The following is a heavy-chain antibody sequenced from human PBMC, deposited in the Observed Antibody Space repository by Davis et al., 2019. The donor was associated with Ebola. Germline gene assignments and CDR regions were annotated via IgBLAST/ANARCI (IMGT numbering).Heavy chain of an antibody. J-gene: IGHJ4*02. CDR2: ISYDGSNK. CDR3: AREGWSSTSFDY. Sequence: GGSLRPSCPPSAFTFTSYGMHWVRQAPGKGLEWVAVISYDGSNKYYADSVKGRFTISRDNSKNTLYLQMNSLRAEDTAVYYCAREGWSSTSFDYWGQGTLVTVSS. CDR1: AFTFTSYG. V-gene: IGHV3-30*03. D-gene: IGHD2-2*01.